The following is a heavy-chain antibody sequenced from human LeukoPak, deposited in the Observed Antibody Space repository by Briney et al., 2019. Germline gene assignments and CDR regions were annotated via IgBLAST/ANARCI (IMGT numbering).Heavy chain of an antibody. J-gene: IGHJ4*02. CDR1: GFIFSNAW. V-gene: IGHV3-15*01. Sequence: GGSLRLSCAASGFIFSNAWMSWVRQAPGKGLEWVGRIKSKTDGGTTDYAAPVKGRFNISRDDSQNTLYLQMNSLKIEDTAVYYCTAVGPSGWCEYWGQGTLVTVSS. D-gene: IGHD6-19*01. CDR3: TAVGPSGWCEY. CDR2: IKSKTDGGTT.